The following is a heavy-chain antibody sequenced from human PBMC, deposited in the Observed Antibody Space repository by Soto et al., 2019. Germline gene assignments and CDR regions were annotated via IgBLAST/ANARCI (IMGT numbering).Heavy chain of an antibody. CDR2: ISYDGSHK. D-gene: IGHD1-26*01. J-gene: IGHJ5*02. CDR3: AKDSREPHDPPLDDWFDP. V-gene: IGHV3-30*18. Sequence: QAPLVESGGGVVQPGRSLRLSCAASGFTFSNYGFHWVRQAPGTGLEWVAVISYDGSHKYYTDSVKGRCTISRDNSKHTVSLQMNNLRPDDTAVDYCAKDSREPHDPPLDDWFDPWGLGTLVTVSS. CDR1: GFTFSNYG.